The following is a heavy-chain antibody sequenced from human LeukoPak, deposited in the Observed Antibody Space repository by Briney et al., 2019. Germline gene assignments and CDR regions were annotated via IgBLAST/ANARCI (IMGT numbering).Heavy chain of an antibody. J-gene: IGHJ5*02. D-gene: IGHD1-26*01. CDR3: ARESGSYDWFDP. CDR2: ILPIFCTE. V-gene: IGHV1-69*05. Sequence: SVTVSFRASGGTFNIYAIRWVRQAPGQGLEWVGDILPIFCTENYAQKFQGRVTITTDESTSTAYMELSSLRPEDTAVYYCARESGSYDWFDPWGQGTLVTGSS. CDR1: GGTFNIYA.